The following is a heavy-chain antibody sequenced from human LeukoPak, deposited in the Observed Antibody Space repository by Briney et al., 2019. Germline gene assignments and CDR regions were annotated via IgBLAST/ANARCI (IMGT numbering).Heavy chain of an antibody. J-gene: IGHJ4*02. CDR2: ISGSGGST. Sequence: PGGSLRLSCAASGFTSSSYAVSWVRQAPGKGLEWVSAISGSGGSTYYADSVKGRFTISRDNSKNTLYLQMNSLRAEDTAVYYCAKVLDYEFDYWGQGTLVTVSS. V-gene: IGHV3-23*01. CDR3: AKVLDYEFDY. CDR1: GFTSSSYA. D-gene: IGHD4-17*01.